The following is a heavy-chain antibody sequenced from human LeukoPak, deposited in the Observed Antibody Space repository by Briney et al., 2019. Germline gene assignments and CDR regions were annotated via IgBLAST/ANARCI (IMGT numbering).Heavy chain of an antibody. CDR2: IIPILGIA. CDR3: ARVVPVYDSSGYSDY. V-gene: IGHV1-69*04. D-gene: IGHD3-22*01. CDR1: GGTFSSYA. Sequence: ASVKVSCKASGGTFSSYAISWVRQAPGQGREWMGRIIPILGIANYAQKFQGRVTITADKSTSTAYMELSSLRSEDTAVYYCARVVPVYDSSGYSDYWGQGTLVTVSS. J-gene: IGHJ4*02.